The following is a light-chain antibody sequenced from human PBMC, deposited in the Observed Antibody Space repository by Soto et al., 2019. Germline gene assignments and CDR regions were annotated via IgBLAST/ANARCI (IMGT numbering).Light chain of an antibody. CDR1: QSVLYSPNNKNY. J-gene: IGKJ2*01. CDR2: WAS. Sequence: DIVMTQSPDSLTVSLGERATINCKSSQSVLYSPNNKNYLAWYQQKPGQPPKLLIYWASARESGVPDRFSGSGSGTDFTLTISSLQAEDVAVYYCQQYYAAPYTFGQGTNLEIK. CDR3: QQYYAAPYT. V-gene: IGKV4-1*01.